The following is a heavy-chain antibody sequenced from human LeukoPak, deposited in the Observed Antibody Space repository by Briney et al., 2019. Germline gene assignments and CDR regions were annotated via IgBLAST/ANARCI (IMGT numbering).Heavy chain of an antibody. V-gene: IGHV4-39*07. Sequence: YMSWIRQPPGKGLEWIGSIYYSGSTYYNPSLKSRVTISVDTSKKQFSLKLSSVTPEDTAVYYCARDLSGNMDVWGKGTTVTVSS. CDR2: IYYSGST. CDR1: Y. J-gene: IGHJ6*03. D-gene: IGHD1-14*01. CDR3: ARDLSGNMDV.